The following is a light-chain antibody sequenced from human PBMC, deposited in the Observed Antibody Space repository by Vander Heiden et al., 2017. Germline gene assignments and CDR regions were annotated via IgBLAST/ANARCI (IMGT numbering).Light chain of an antibody. CDR1: SSNIGAGYD. CDR2: GNS. V-gene: IGLV1-40*01. J-gene: IGLJ1*01. Sequence: QSVLTQPPSVSGAPGPSVTIPRTGSSSNIGAGYDVHWYQKLPGTAPKLVIYGNSNRPSGVPDRFSGSKSGTSASLAITGLQAEDEADYYCQSYDSSLSGPYVFGTGTKVTVL. CDR3: QSYDSSLSGPYV.